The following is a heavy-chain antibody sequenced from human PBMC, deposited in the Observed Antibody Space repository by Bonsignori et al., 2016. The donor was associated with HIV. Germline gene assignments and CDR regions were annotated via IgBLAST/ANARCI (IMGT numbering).Heavy chain of an antibody. Sequence: WIRQPPGKGLEWVSSISSSSSYIYYADSVKGRFTISRDNAKNSLYLQMNSLRAEDTAVYYCASCCQVVVWGKGTTVTVSS. CDR2: ISSSSSYI. V-gene: IGHV3-21*01. CDR3: ASCCQVVV. D-gene: IGHD2-15*01. J-gene: IGHJ6*04.